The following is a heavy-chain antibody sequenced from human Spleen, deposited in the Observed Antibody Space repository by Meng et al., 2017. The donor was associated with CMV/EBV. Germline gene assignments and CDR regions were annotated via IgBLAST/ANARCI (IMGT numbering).Heavy chain of an antibody. J-gene: IGHJ4*02. Sequence: SQTLSLTCAVYGGSFSGYYWSWIRQPPGKGLEWIGEINHSGSTNYNPSLESRLSMSVDTSQNRLYLRLSSVTAADTAVYYCARDLSPDFWNGHLDYWGQGKLVTVSS. D-gene: IGHD3-3*01. CDR1: GGSFSGYY. V-gene: IGHV4-34*10. CDR2: INHSGST. CDR3: ARDLSPDFWNGHLDY.